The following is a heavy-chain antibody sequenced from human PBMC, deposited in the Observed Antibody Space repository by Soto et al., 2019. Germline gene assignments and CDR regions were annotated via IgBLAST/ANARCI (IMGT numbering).Heavy chain of an antibody. CDR1: GYTFTSYG. CDR3: ARDEAYKWNDGGWFDP. CDR2: ISAYNGNT. J-gene: IGHJ5*02. Sequence: QVQLVQSGAEVKKPGASVKVSCKASGYTFTSYGISWVRQASGQGLEWMGWISAYNGNTKYAQKLQGRVTMTTDTPTSTAYMELRSLRSDDTAVYYCARDEAYKWNDGGWFDPWGQGTRVTVSS. V-gene: IGHV1-18*01. D-gene: IGHD1-1*01.